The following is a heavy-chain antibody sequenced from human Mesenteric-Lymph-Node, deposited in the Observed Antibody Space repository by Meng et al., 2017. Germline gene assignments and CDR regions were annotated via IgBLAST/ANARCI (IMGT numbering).Heavy chain of an antibody. Sequence: QRGQSGAEVKKPGASVKGSCKASGYTLTGDGFSWVRQAPGQGLEWMGWINVYNGNTNYAQKFQGRVTMTTDASTSTGYMELRSLRSDDTAVYYCARRGNPYLDLWGQGTLVTVSS. V-gene: IGHV1-18*01. CDR3: ARRGNPYLDL. CDR1: GYTLTGDG. J-gene: IGHJ4*02. CDR2: INVYNGNT.